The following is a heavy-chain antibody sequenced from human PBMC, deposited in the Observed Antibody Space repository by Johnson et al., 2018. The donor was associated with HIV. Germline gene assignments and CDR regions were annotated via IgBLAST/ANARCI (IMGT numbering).Heavy chain of an antibody. V-gene: IGHV3-74*02. CDR3: AKAGQMVAATSAFDI. J-gene: IGHJ3*02. D-gene: IGHD2-15*01. Sequence: VQLVESGGGLVQPGGSLRLSCAASGFTFSSYWMHWVRQAPGKGLVWVSRINSDGSSTSYADSVKGRFTISRDNAKNTLYLQMNSLRAEDTAVYYCAKAGQMVAATSAFDIWGQGTMVTVSS. CDR2: INSDGSST. CDR1: GFTFSSYW.